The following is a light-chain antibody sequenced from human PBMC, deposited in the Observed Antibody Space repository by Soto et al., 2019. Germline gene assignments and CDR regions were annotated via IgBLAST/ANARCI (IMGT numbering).Light chain of an antibody. CDR3: TSYTTTSGLNVV. Sequence: QSALTQPASVSGSPGQSITISCTGTSSDVGGYNYVSWYQQHPGKAPKLMIYGVSNRPSGVSNRFSGSKSGNTASLTISGLQAEDEADYYCTSYTTTSGLNVVFGGGTKLTVL. V-gene: IGLV2-14*03. CDR2: GVS. J-gene: IGLJ2*01. CDR1: SSDVGGYNY.